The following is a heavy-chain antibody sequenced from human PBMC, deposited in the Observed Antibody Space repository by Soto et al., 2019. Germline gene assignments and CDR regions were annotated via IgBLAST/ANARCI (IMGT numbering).Heavy chain of an antibody. J-gene: IGHJ4*02. D-gene: IGHD3-3*01. V-gene: IGHV3-23*01. CDR3: AKARAQYYDFWSGYPVDY. CDR2: ISGSGGST. Sequence: GGSLRLSCASSGVTFSSYAMGWARQAPGKGLEWVSAISGSGGSTYYADSVKGRFTISRDNSKNTLYLQMNSLRAEDTAVYYCAKARAQYYDFWSGYPVDYWGQGTLVTVSS. CDR1: GVTFSSYA.